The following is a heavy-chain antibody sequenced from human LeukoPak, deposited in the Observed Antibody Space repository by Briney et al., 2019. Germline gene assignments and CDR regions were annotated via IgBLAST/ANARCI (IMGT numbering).Heavy chain of an antibody. CDR2: ISYDGSNK. V-gene: IGHV3-30*04. CDR3: AREAATVTTGDY. J-gene: IGHJ4*02. CDR1: GFTFSSYA. D-gene: IGHD4-17*01. Sequence: PGGSLTLSCAASGFTFSSYAKHWVRQAPDKGLEWVAIISYDGSNKYYADSVKGRFTISRDNSKNTLYLQMNSLRAEGTVVYYCAREAATVTTGDYWGQGTLVTVSS.